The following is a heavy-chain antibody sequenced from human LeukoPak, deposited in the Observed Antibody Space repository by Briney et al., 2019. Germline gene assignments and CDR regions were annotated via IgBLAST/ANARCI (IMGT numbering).Heavy chain of an antibody. CDR1: GFTFSSYA. Sequence: PGGCLRLSCAASGFTFSSYAMSWVRQAPGKGLEYVSAISSNGGSTYYADSVKGRFTISRDNSKNTLYLQMNSLRAEDTAVYYCARGATVMGGNWFDPWGQGTLVTVSS. V-gene: IGHV3-64*04. CDR2: ISSNGGST. J-gene: IGHJ5*02. CDR3: ARGATVMGGNWFDP. D-gene: IGHD4-17*01.